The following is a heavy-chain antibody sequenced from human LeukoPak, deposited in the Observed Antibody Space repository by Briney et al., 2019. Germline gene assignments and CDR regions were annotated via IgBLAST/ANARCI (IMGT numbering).Heavy chain of an antibody. CDR3: AKDGIAGADNSHFDN. CDR2: ISGSGDST. V-gene: IGHV3-23*01. Sequence: PGRSLRLSCAASGFTFSTYAMHWVRQAPGKGLEWVSAISGSGDSTYYADSVKGRFTISRDNSKNTLYLQMNSLRAEDTAVYYCAKDGIAGADNSHFDNWGQGTLVTVSS. J-gene: IGHJ4*02. CDR1: GFTFSTYA. D-gene: IGHD4-23*01.